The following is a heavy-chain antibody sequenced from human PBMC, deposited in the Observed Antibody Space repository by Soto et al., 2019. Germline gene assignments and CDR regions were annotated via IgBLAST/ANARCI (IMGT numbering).Heavy chain of an antibody. CDR2: IYYSGNT. CDR3: ARKWFGELLGWFDP. CDR1: GGSISSSSYY. D-gene: IGHD3-10*01. Sequence: QLQLQESGPGLVKPSETLSLTCTVSGGSISSSSYYWGWIRQPPGKGLEWIGSIYYSGNTYYNPSLTSRVTMSVDTSRNQFSLELNSMTAADTAVYYCARKWFGELLGWFDPWGQGTLVSVSS. J-gene: IGHJ5*02. V-gene: IGHV4-39*01.